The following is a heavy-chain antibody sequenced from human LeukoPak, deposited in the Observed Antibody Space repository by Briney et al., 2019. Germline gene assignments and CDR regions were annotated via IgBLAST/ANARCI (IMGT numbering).Heavy chain of an antibody. CDR2: ISSSSSYI. CDR1: GFIFSSYE. V-gene: IGHV3-21*05. D-gene: IGHD6-13*01. Sequence: GGSLRLSCAASGFIFSSYEMNWVRQAPGKGLEWVSYISSSSSYIYYADSVKGRFTISRDNAKNSLYLQMNSLRAEDTAVYYCARSPYIAPNDYWGQGTLVTVSS. J-gene: IGHJ4*02. CDR3: ARSPYIAPNDY.